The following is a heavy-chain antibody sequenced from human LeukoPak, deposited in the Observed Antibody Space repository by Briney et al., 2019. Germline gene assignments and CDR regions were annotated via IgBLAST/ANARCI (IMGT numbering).Heavy chain of an antibody. D-gene: IGHD6-13*01. Sequence: SETPSLTCTVSGGSISSYYWNWIRQPPGKGLEWIGFIYYSGSTNYNPSLKSRVTISVDTSKNQFSLKLSSVTAADTAVYYCARRLGYSSSWYRGDWFDPWGQGTLVTVSS. CDR3: ARRLGYSSSWYRGDWFDP. J-gene: IGHJ5*02. CDR1: GGSISSYY. CDR2: IYYSGST. V-gene: IGHV4-59*01.